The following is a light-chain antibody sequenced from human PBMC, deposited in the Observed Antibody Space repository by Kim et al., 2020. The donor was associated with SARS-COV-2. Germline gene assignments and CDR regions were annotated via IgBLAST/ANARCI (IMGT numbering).Light chain of an antibody. CDR2: RNN. CDR1: TSNVGNNY. V-gene: IGLV1-47*01. Sequence: GQTVTISCSGGTSNVGNNYVFWYQHLPETAPKFLMSRNNQRPSGVPDRFSGSKAGTSASLAISGLRAEDEGDYYCATWDDSLNGVLFGGGTKVTVL. CDR3: ATWDDSLNGVL. J-gene: IGLJ2*01.